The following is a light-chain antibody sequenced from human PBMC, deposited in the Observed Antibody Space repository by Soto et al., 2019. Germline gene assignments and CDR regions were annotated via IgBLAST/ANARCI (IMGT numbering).Light chain of an antibody. CDR3: SSYTSSSTLV. J-gene: IGLJ3*02. V-gene: IGLV2-14*01. CDR2: EVT. Sequence: QSALTQPASVSGSPGQSITISCTGTSSDVGGFNYVSWYQQHPDKAPKLMIYEVTDRPSGVSNRFSGSKSGNTASLTISGIQFEDEADYYCSSYTSSSTLVFGGGTKLTVL. CDR1: SSDVGGFNY.